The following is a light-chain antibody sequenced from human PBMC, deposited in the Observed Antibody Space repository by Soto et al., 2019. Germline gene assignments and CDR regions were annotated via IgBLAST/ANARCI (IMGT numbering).Light chain of an antibody. CDR2: GNT. CDR3: LSFDSSLSVV. Sequence: QSVLTQPPSVSGAPGQRVTISCTGSSSNIGAGYDVHWYQQLPGRAPKLLIYGNTNRPSGVPDRFSGYKSGTSASLAITGHQAEDEADYYCLSFDSSLSVVFGGGTKLTVL. J-gene: IGLJ2*01. V-gene: IGLV1-40*01. CDR1: SSNIGAGYD.